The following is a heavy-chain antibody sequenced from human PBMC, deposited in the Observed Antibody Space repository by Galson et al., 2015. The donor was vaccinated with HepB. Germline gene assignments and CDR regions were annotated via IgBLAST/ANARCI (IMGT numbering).Heavy chain of an antibody. CDR2: IDPSDSYT. V-gene: IGHV5-10-1*01. D-gene: IGHD6-13*01. CDR3: ARYSSSFPPYFAL. CDR1: GYSFTSYR. J-gene: IGHJ2*01. Sequence: QSGAEVKKPGESLRISCRGSGYSFTSYRISWVRQMPGKGLEWMGRIDPSDSYTNYSPSFQGHVTISADKSISTAYLQWSSLKASDAAMYYCARYSSSFPPYFALWGRGTLVSVSS.